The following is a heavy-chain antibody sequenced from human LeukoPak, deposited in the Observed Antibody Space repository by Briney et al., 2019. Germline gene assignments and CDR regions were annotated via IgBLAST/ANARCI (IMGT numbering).Heavy chain of an antibody. CDR2: IKSKTDGGTT. J-gene: IGHJ6*02. Sequence: GGSLRLSCAASGFTFSNAWMNWVRQAPGKGLEWVGRIKSKTDGGTTDYAAPVKGRFTISRDDSKNTLYLQMNSLKTEDTAVYYCARGTCSGGSCYRDPYYYYGMDVWGQGTTVTVSS. CDR3: ARGTCSGGSCYRDPYYYYGMDV. V-gene: IGHV3-15*07. CDR1: GFTFSNAW. D-gene: IGHD2-15*01.